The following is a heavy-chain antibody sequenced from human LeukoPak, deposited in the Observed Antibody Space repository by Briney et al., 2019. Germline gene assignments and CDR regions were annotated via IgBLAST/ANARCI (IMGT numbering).Heavy chain of an antibody. CDR2: MQYDGSVE. CDR1: GFSFSNYG. J-gene: IGHJ4*02. D-gene: IGHD3-22*01. V-gene: IGHV3-30*02. CDR3: ARDPQPREKVIVDGDFDY. Sequence: GGSLRLSCVASGFSFSNYGTHWVRQAPGKGLEWVTFMQYDGSVEFYADSVKGRFTISRDNSKNTLYLQMNSLRAEDTAVYYCARDPQPREKVIVDGDFDYLGQGTLVTVSS.